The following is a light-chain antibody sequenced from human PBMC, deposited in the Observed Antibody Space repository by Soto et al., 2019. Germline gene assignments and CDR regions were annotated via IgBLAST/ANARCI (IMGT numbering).Light chain of an antibody. J-gene: IGLJ1*01. CDR1: ISDVGGFNY. CDR3: SSYAGSNDPLFV. Sequence: QSVLTQPPSASGSPGQSITISCTGTISDVGGFNYVSWHQQHPGKAPKVIIYEVTKRPSGVPDRFSGSKSANTASLTVSGLQAEDEADYYCSSYAGSNDPLFVFGTGTKVTVL. V-gene: IGLV2-8*01. CDR2: EVT.